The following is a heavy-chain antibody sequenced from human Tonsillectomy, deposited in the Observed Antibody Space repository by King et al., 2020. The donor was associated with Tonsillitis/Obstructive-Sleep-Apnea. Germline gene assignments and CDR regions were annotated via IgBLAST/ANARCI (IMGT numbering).Heavy chain of an antibody. CDR3: ARDQISGARFDP. J-gene: IGHJ5*02. Sequence: QLQESGPGLVKPSGTLSLTCAVSGGSISSSNWWSWVRQPPGKGLEWIGEIYHRGSTNYNPSLKSRVTIPLDKSKNQFSLKLSSVTAADTAVYYCARDQISGARFDPWGQGTLVTVSS. D-gene: IGHD3-10*01. V-gene: IGHV4-4*02. CDR1: GGSISSSNW. CDR2: IYHRGST.